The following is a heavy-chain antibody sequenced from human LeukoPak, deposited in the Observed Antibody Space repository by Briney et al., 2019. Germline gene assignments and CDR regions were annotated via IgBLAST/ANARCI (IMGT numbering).Heavy chain of an antibody. CDR3: ARWDY. CDR2: INHSGST. J-gene: IGHJ4*02. CDR1: GGSLSGYY. V-gene: IGHV4-34*01. Sequence: SQTLSLTCAVYGGSLSGYYWSWIRQPPGKGLEWIGEINHSGSTNYNPSLNSRVTISGDSSKNQFSLKLSSVTAADTAVYYCARWDYWGEGTLVTVSS.